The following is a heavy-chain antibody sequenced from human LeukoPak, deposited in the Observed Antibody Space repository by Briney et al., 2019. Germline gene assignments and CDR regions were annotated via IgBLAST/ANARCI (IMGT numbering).Heavy chain of an antibody. CDR2: IYYSGST. D-gene: IGHD2-15*01. CDR3: ARHATPPLYTLDY. V-gene: IGHV4-59*08. J-gene: IGHJ4*02. CDR1: GGSISSYY. Sequence: TSETLSLTCTVSGGSISSYYWSWIRQPPGKGLEWIGYIYYSGSTNYNPSLKSRVTISVDTSKNQFSLKLSSVTAADTAVYYCARHATPPLYTLDYWGQGTLVTVSS.